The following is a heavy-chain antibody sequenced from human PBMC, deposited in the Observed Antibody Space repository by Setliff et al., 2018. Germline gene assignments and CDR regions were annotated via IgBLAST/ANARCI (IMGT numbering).Heavy chain of an antibody. Sequence: PSETLSLTCTVSGDSISSGNWWSWVRQPPEKGLEWIGEINHSGNTNYNPSLKSRVTMSADVSKNQFSLKLSSVTAADTAVYYCARKVEQWLTPHFDQWGQGALVTVSS. V-gene: IGHV4-4*02. J-gene: IGHJ4*02. CDR1: GDSISSGNW. CDR2: INHSGNT. D-gene: IGHD6-19*01. CDR3: ARKVEQWLTPHFDQ.